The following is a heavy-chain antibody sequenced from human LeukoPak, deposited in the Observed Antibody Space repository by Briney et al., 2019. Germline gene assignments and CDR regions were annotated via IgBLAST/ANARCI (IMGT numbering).Heavy chain of an antibody. CDR1: GYIFTSYW. CDR3: ARLISLYSSGWAYYFDY. V-gene: IGHV5-10-1*01. J-gene: IGHJ4*02. CDR2: IDPSDSYT. Sequence: GESLKISCKGSGYIFTSYWISWVRQMPGKGLEWMGRIDPSDSYTNYSPSFQGHVTISADKSISTAYLQWSSLKASDTAMYYCARLISLYSSGWAYYFDYWGQGTLVTVSS. D-gene: IGHD6-19*01.